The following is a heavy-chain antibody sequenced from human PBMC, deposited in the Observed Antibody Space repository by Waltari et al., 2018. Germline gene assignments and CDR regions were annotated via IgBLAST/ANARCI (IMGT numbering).Heavy chain of an antibody. CDR1: GCSISSYY. J-gene: IGHJ4*02. D-gene: IGHD6-6*01. CDR3: ASGSSTIYCDY. Sequence: QVQLQESGPGLVKPSETLSLTCTVSGCSISSYYWSWIRQPPGKGLEWIGYIYYSGSTNYNPSLESRVTISVDTSKNQFSLKLSSGTAADTAVYYCASGSSTIYCDYWGQGTLVTVSS. V-gene: IGHV4-59*01. CDR2: IYYSGST.